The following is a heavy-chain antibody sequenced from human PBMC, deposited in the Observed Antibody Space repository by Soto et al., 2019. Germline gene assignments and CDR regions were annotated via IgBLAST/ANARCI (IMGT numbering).Heavy chain of an antibody. CDR2: IYYSGST. CDR3: ARLATDYYYMDV. V-gene: IGHV4-59*08. J-gene: IGHJ6*03. Sequence: SETLSLTCTVSGGSISSYYWSWIRQPPGKGLEWIGYIYYSGSTNYNPSLKSRVTISVDTSKNQFSLKLSSVTAADTAVYYCARLATDYYYMDVWGKGTTVTVSS. CDR1: GGSISSYY.